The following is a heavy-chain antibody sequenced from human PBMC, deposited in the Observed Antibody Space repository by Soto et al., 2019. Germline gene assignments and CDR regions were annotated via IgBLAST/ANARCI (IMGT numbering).Heavy chain of an antibody. CDR1: GFTFSSYA. V-gene: IGHV3-30-3*01. Sequence: GGSLRLSCAASGFTFSSYAMHWVRQAPGKGLEWVAVISYDGSNKYYADSVKGRFTISRDNSKNTLYLQMNSLRAEDTAVYYCARDPLDGSHFDYWGQGTLVTVSS. CDR3: ARDPLDGSHFDY. CDR2: ISYDGSNK. J-gene: IGHJ4*02. D-gene: IGHD3-10*01.